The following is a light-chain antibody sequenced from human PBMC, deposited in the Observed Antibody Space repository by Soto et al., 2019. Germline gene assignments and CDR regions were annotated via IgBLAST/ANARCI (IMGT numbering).Light chain of an antibody. V-gene: IGLV2-14*01. Sequence: ALTQPASVSGSPGQSITISCTGSTTDLGAYDYVSWYQQHPGQVPKLIIFEVTNRPSGVPDRFSGSKSGNTASLTISGLQADDEADYYCSSYTISSTVVFGGGTKLTVL. J-gene: IGLJ2*01. CDR3: SSYTISSTVV. CDR2: EVT. CDR1: TTDLGAYDY.